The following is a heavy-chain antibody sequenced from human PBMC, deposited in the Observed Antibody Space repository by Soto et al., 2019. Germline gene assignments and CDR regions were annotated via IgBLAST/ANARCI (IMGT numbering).Heavy chain of an antibody. D-gene: IGHD2-15*01. V-gene: IGHV1-46*03. CDR1: GYTFTSYY. CDR3: ARAVVVVAATQGPSAYYMDV. CDR2: INPSGGST. Sequence: ASVKVSCKASGYTFTSYYMHWVRQAPGQGLEWMGIINPSGGSTSYAQKFQGRVTMTRDTSTSTVYMELSSLRSEDTAVYYCARAVVVVAATQGPSAYYMDVSGKGTTVTVSS. J-gene: IGHJ6*03.